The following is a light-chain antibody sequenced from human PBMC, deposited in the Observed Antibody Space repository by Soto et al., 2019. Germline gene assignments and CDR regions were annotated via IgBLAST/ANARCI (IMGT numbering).Light chain of an antibody. CDR2: GAS. V-gene: IGKV3-20*01. CDR1: RSVSSSY. Sequence: ESVLTQSPGTLSLSPGDRATLSCRASRSVSSSYITWYQQKPGQAPRLLIYGASITATGIPDRFSGSGSGTYFGLTISSPAAETFAGYYCQQYGDSPPAFTFGQGTKLEI. J-gene: IGKJ2*01. CDR3: QQYGDSPPAFT.